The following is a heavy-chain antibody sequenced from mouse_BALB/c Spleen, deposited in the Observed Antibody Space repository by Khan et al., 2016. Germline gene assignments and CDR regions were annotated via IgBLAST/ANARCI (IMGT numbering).Heavy chain of an antibody. V-gene: IGHV9-3*02. CDR3: ARTGDYPYYAMDY. D-gene: IGHD2-13*01. Sequence: QFQLVQSGPELKKPGETVKISCKASEYTFTNYGMNWVKQAPGKGLKWMGWINTNTGEQTYAEEFKGRFAFSLEASASTAYLQINNLKNEDSATYFCARTGDYPYYAMDYWGQGTSVTVSS. CDR2: INTNTGEQ. CDR1: EYTFTNYG. J-gene: IGHJ4*01.